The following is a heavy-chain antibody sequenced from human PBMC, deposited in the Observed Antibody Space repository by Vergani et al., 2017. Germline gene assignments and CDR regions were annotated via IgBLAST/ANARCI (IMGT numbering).Heavy chain of an antibody. CDR1: GFTFSSYA. J-gene: IGHJ6*02. CDR2: ISSNGVST. D-gene: IGHD6-13*01. V-gene: IGHV3-64*01. Sequence: EVQLVESGGGLVQPGGSLRLSCAASGFTFSSYAMHWVRQAPGKGLEYVSAISSNGVSTYYANSVKGRFPMSRDNSKNTLYLQMGSLRAEDMAVYYCARERASSSWLGYYYYYGMDVWGQGTTVTVSS. CDR3: ARERASSSWLGYYYYYGMDV.